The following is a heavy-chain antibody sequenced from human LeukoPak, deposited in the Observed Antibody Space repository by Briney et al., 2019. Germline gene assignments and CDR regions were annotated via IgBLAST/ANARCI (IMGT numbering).Heavy chain of an antibody. V-gene: IGHV4-39*07. Sequence: SETLSLTCTVSGGSIISGSKYWGWIRQAPGTGLERIVSIYYSGTTYYNPSLKSRVTMSVDTSKNQFSLNLISLTAADTAVYYCARFTSIAVAGHWYFDLWGRGTLVTVSS. CDR1: GGSIISGSKY. CDR2: IYYSGTT. J-gene: IGHJ2*01. D-gene: IGHD6-19*01. CDR3: ARFTSIAVAGHWYFDL.